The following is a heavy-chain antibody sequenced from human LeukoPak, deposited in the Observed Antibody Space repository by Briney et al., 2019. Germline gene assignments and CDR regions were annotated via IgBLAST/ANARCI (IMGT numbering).Heavy chain of an antibody. V-gene: IGHV1-8*01. CDR1: GYTFTSYD. D-gene: IGHD6-6*01. Sequence: GASVKVSCKASGYTFTSYDINWVRQATGQGLEWMGWMNPSSGNTGYAQKFQGRVTMTRNTSISTAYMELSSLRSEDTAVYYCARGVEYMYYYYYYMDVWGEGTTVTISS. J-gene: IGHJ6*03. CDR2: MNPSSGNT. CDR3: ARGVEYMYYYYYYMDV.